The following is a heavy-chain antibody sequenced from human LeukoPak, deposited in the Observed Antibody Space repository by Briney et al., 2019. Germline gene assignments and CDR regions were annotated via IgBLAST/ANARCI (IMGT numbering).Heavy chain of an antibody. CDR3: ARTRTVTTYYYFDY. CDR2: IYYSGST. J-gene: IGHJ4*02. V-gene: IGHV4-39*01. CDR1: GGSISSSSYY. Sequence: PSETLSLTCTVSGGSISSSSYYWGWIRQPPGKGLEWIGSIYYSGSTYSNPSLKSRFTIAVDTSKNQFSLKLSSVPAADTAVYYCARTRTVTTYYYFDYWGQGTLVTVSS. D-gene: IGHD4-17*01.